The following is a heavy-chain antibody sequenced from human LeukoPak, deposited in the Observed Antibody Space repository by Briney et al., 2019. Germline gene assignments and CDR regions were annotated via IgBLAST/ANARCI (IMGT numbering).Heavy chain of an antibody. CDR1: GFTFSSYS. D-gene: IGHD2-15*01. CDR2: ISSSSSYI. J-gene: IGHJ6*03. V-gene: IGHV3-21*01. CDR3: AGGAEAAIYCSGGSCYYYYYYYMDV. Sequence: GGSLRLSCAASGFTFSSYSMNWVRQAPGKGLEWVSSISSSSSYIYYADSVKGRFTISRDNAKNSLYLQMNSLRAEDTAVYYCAGGAEAAIYCSGGSCYYYYYYYMDVWGKGTTVTVSS.